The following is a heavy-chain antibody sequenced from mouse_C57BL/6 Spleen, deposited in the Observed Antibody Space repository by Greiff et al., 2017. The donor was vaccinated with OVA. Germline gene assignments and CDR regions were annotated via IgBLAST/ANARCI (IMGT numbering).Heavy chain of an antibody. CDR2: IDPSDSYT. CDR3: ARSGTTVVESYFDY. J-gene: IGHJ2*01. D-gene: IGHD1-1*01. Sequence: VQLQQPGAELVMPGASVKLSCKASGYTFTSYWMHWVTQRPGQGLEWIGEIDPSDSYTNYNQKFKGKSTLTVDKSSSTAYMQLSSLTSEDSAVYYCARSGTTVVESYFDYWGQGTTLTVSS. CDR1: GYTFTSYW. V-gene: IGHV1-69*01.